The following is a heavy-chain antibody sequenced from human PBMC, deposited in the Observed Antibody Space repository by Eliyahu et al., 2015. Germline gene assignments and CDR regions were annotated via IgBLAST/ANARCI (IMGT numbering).Heavy chain of an antibody. D-gene: IGHD6-19*01. J-gene: IGHJ4*02. CDR2: IRIQVFGGTT. CDR3: TRDGSSGWYPVYYFDY. CDR1: GFIFGXYS. Sequence: EVQLVESGGGLVKPGRSLRLSCTTSGFIFGXYSMNWFRQAPGKGLEWVGFIRIQVFGGTTEYAASVKGRFTISRDDSKSIAYLQMNSLKTEDTAVYYCTRDGSSGWYPVYYFDYWGQGTLVTVSS. V-gene: IGHV3-49*05.